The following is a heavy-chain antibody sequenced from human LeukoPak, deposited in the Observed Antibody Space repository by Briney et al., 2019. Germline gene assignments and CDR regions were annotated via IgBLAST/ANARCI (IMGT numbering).Heavy chain of an antibody. Sequence: GGSLRLSCAASGFTFSTYSMNWVRQAPGKGLEWVSYISTSSSTIYYADSVKGRFTISRDNGKNSLYLQMNSLRAEDTAVYYCARDREGTTVTIGAFDIWGQGTMVTVSS. D-gene: IGHD4-11*01. CDR3: ARDREGTTVTIGAFDI. J-gene: IGHJ3*02. CDR1: GFTFSTYS. CDR2: ISTSSSTI. V-gene: IGHV3-48*01.